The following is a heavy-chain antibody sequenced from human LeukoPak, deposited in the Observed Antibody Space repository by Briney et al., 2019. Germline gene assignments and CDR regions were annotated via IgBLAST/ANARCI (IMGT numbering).Heavy chain of an antibody. CDR1: GGSLSSSSYY. D-gene: IGHD3-10*01. Sequence: SETLSLTCTVSGGSLSSSSYYWDWLRQPPGTGLEWIGSIYYSGSTNYNPSLKSRVTISIDTSKNQFSLKLSSVTAADTAVYYCARESTGFGEFVWFDPWGQGTLVTVSS. CDR2: IYYSGST. V-gene: IGHV4-39*07. J-gene: IGHJ5*02. CDR3: ARESTGFGEFVWFDP.